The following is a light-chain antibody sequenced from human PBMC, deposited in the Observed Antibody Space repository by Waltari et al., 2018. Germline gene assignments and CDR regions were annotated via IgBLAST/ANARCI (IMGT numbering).Light chain of an antibody. CDR2: KDN. V-gene: IGLV3-9*01. J-gene: IGLJ3*02. CDR1: DIGIQN. Sequence: SYELTQPLSVSVALGQTATITCGGKDIGIQNVHWYQQRPGQAPVVVIYKDNNRPSGIPERFSGSNSGNAAILTISSAQAGDEADYYCQVWDIRTAVFGGGTKLTVL. CDR3: QVWDIRTAV.